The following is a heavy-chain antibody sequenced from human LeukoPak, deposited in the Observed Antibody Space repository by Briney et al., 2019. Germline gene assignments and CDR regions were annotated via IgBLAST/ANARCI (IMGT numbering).Heavy chain of an antibody. CDR2: ISSSSSTI. D-gene: IGHD1-1*01. J-gene: IGHJ6*03. Sequence: PGGSLRLSCTASGFTFSIYSMNWVRQAPGKGLEWVSYISSSSSTIYYADSVKGRFTISRDNAKNSLYLQMNSLRAEDTAVYYCARDRSLERNHYYYYMDVWGKGTTVTVSS. V-gene: IGHV3-48*01. CDR1: GFTFSIYS. CDR3: ARDRSLERNHYYYYMDV.